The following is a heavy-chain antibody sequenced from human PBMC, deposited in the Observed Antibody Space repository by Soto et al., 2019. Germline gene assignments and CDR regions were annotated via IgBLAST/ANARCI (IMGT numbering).Heavy chain of an antibody. CDR2: FDAEDDET. V-gene: IGHV1-24*01. CDR3: ARMATSGSLNWFDP. D-gene: IGHD3-10*01. CDR1: GYTLTELS. Sequence: ASVKVSCKVSGYTLTELSMHWVRQAPGKGLEWMGNFDAEDDETIYAQKFQGRVTMTRDISIATAYMELSSLRSDDTAIYYCARMATSGSLNWFDPWGQGTLVTVSS. J-gene: IGHJ5*02.